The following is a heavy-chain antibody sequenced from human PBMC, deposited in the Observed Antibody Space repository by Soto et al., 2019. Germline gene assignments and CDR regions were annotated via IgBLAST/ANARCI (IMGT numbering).Heavy chain of an antibody. J-gene: IGHJ4*02. CDR3: AKDDGGVMSRPVLLFDS. CDR1: GFSFSSFA. V-gene: IGHV3-23*01. Sequence: GGSLRLSCAASGFSFSSFAMSWVRQAPGKGLEWVSVISGSGGVTYYAESVKGRFTISRDNSKTTVYLQMNGLRAEDTAVYYCAKDDGGVMSRPVLLFDSWGQGTLVTVSS. CDR2: ISGSGGVT. D-gene: IGHD3-16*01.